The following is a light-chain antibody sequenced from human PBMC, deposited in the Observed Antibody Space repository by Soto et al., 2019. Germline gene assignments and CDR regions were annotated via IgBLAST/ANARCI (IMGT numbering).Light chain of an antibody. CDR3: QQYGSSST. J-gene: IGKJ5*01. V-gene: IGKV3-20*01. CDR2: GAS. Sequence: EIVLTQSPGTLSLSPGERATLSCRASQSVSSSYLAWYQQKPGQAPRLLIYGASSRPTGIPDRFSGSGSGTDFTLTISGLEPEDLAVYYCQQYGSSSTFGRGTRLENK. CDR1: QSVSSSY.